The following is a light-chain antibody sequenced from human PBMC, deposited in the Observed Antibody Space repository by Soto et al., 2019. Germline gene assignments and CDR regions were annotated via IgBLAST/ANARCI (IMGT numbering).Light chain of an antibody. CDR1: QSIASSY. CDR3: QQWSRWPRET. Sequence: EIVLTQSPGTLSLSPGERATLSCRASQSIASSYLAWYQQKPGQPPRLLLYRTFNRATGIPDRFSGSGSGTDFTLTISRLEPEDFAVYFCQQWSRWPRETFGPGTTVDIK. J-gene: IGKJ3*01. V-gene: IGKV3D-20*02. CDR2: RTF.